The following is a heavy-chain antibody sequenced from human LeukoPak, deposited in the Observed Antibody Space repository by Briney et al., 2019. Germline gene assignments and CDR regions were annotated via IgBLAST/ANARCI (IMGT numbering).Heavy chain of an antibody. CDR1: VYTFTRYG. J-gene: IGHJ6*02. Sequence: ASVRASSKASVYTFTRYGISWVRQAPGQGVEWGGWISAYNGNTNYTQKLQGRVTITTDTSTSTAYMELRSLISDDTAVYYCARDVPYYYGSGSYFYGMDVWGQGTTVTVSS. CDR3: ARDVPYYYGSGSYFYGMDV. CDR2: ISAYNGNT. D-gene: IGHD3-10*01. V-gene: IGHV1-18*01.